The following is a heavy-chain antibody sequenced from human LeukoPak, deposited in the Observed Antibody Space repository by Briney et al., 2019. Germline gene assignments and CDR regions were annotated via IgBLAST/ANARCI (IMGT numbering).Heavy chain of an antibody. V-gene: IGHV3-21*01. J-gene: IGHJ6*02. CDR3: ARFSPFYGMDV. CDR2: ISSSSSYI. Sequence: GSLRLSCAASGFTFSSYSMNWVRQAPGKGLEWVSSISSSSSYIYYADSVKGRFTISRDNAKNSLYLQMNSLRAEDTAVYYCARFSPFYGMDVWGQGTTVTVSS. CDR1: GFTFSSYS.